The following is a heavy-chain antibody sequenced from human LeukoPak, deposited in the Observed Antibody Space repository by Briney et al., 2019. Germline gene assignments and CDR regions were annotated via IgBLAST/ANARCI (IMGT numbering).Heavy chain of an antibody. V-gene: IGHV5-51*03. CDR1: GYSFANFW. J-gene: IGHJ4*02. D-gene: IGHD3-22*01. Sequence: GESLKISCKGSGYSFANFWIGWVRQMPGKGPEWVGIIYPGDSDTRYSPSSQGHVTISADKSISTAYLLWSSLKASDTAMYYCARKSGWHFDYWGQGTLVTVSS. CDR3: ARKSGWHFDY. CDR2: IYPGDSDT.